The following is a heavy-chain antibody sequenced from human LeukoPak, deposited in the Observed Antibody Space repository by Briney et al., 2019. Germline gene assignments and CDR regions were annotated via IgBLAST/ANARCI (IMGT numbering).Heavy chain of an antibody. CDR1: GFTFSNYW. V-gene: IGHV3-74*01. J-gene: IGHJ5*02. CDR2: IDKDGSST. CDR3: AREVSGDPWYNWFDP. D-gene: IGHD4-17*01. Sequence: GGSLRLSCAASGFTFSNYWFHWVRHPPEKGLLWVSRIDKDGSSTRYADSVKGRFTISRDNAKNTLYLEMNSLRAEDTAVYYCAREVSGDPWYNWFDPWGQGTLVTVSS.